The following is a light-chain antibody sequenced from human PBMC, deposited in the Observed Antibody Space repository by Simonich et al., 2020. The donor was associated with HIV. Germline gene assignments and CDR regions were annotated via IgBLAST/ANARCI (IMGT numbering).Light chain of an antibody. CDR3: QQLSSHPT. V-gene: IGKV1-9*01. J-gene: IGKJ2*01. CDR1: QDISIY. Sequence: IQLTQSSSFLSASVGDRVTITCRATQDISIYLAWYQQKPGKAPKLLIYAASTVQRGVPSRFSGSGSGTEFTLTISSLQPEDFTTYYCQQLSSHPTFGQGTKLEIK. CDR2: AAS.